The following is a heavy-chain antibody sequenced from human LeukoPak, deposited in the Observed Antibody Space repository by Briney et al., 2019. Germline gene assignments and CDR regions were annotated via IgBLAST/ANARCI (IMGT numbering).Heavy chain of an antibody. V-gene: IGHV1-58*02. CDR2: IVVGSGNT. J-gene: IGHJ1*01. CDR3: AVAPTVTRPPQH. D-gene: IGHD4-17*01. Sequence: SVKLSCKPSGFTFTSSAMGWVRHARGQRDGWIGWIVVGSGNTNYAQKFQERVTITRDMSTSTAYMELSSLRSEDTAVYYCAVAPTVTRPPQHWGQGTLVTVSS. CDR1: GFTFTSSA.